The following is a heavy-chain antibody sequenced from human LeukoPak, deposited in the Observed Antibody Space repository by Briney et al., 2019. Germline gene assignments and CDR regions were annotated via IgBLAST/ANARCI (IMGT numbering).Heavy chain of an antibody. D-gene: IGHD3-16*01. J-gene: IGHJ4*02. Sequence: GGSLRLSCAASRFTFSSYGMHWVRQAPGKGLEWVAVISYDGSNKYYADSVKGRFTISRDNSKNTLYLQMNSLRAEDTAVYYCARGSEYTYAFTGRERTKSRLDYWGQGTLVTVSS. CDR3: ARGSEYTYAFTGRERTKSRLDY. CDR1: RFTFSSYG. CDR2: ISYDGSNK. V-gene: IGHV3-30*03.